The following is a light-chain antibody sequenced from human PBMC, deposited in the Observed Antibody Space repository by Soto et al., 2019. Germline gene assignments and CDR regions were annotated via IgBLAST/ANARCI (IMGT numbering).Light chain of an antibody. Sequence: DIQMTQSPSSLSASVGDRVTITCRASQTITTSLNWYQQKPGQAPNLLIYGASTLQSGVPSRFSGSRSGTDFTLTISSLQPEDFATYYCQQSYSTPLTFGGGTKVEIK. CDR3: QQSYSTPLT. V-gene: IGKV1-39*01. CDR2: GAS. CDR1: QTITTS. J-gene: IGKJ4*01.